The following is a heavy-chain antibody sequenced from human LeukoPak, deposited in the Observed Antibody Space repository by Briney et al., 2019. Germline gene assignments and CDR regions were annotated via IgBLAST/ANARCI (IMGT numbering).Heavy chain of an antibody. Sequence: GGSLRLSCAASGFTFSSYWMSWVRQAPGKGLEWVANIKQDGSEKCYVDSVKGRFTISRDNAKNSLYLQMNSLRAEDTAVYYCAKHYYDSSGYYDSFDYWGQGTLVTVSS. D-gene: IGHD3-22*01. CDR3: AKHYYDSSGYYDSFDY. V-gene: IGHV3-7*03. J-gene: IGHJ4*02. CDR2: IKQDGSEK. CDR1: GFTFSSYW.